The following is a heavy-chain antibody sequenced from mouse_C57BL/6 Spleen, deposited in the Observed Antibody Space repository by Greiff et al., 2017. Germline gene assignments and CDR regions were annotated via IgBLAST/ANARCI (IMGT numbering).Heavy chain of an antibody. V-gene: IGHV1-15*01. Sequence: VQLQQSGAELVRPGASVTLSCKASGYTFTDYEMHWVKQTPVHGLEWIGAIDPETGGTAYNQKFKGKAILTADKSSSTAYMEHRSLTSEESAVYYCTRDTTVVRGFDYWGQGTTLTVSS. CDR3: TRDTTVVRGFDY. CDR2: IDPETGGT. CDR1: GYTFTDYE. J-gene: IGHJ2*01. D-gene: IGHD1-1*01.